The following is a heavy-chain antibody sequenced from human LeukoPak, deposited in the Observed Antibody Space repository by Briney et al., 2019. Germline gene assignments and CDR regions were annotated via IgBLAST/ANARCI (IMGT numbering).Heavy chain of an antibody. CDR1: GYTFSYQY. CDR3: ASYSTSSGDAFDI. Sequence: ASVTVSCKASGYTFSYQYIHWVRQSPGQGLEWMGWINPNSGDTDYAQKFQGRVTMTSDTSISTAYIELTSLRSDDTAVYYCASYSTSSGDAFDIWGQGTLVTVSS. CDR2: INPNSGDT. J-gene: IGHJ3*02. D-gene: IGHD6-6*01. V-gene: IGHV1-2*02.